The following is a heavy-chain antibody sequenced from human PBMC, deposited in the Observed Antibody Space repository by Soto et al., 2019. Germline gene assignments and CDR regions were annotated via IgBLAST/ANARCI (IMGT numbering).Heavy chain of an antibody. D-gene: IGHD2-2*01. V-gene: IGHV3-33*01. CDR3: ARDPCSSTSCYFDY. CDR2: IWYDGSNK. CDR1: GFTFSSYG. J-gene: IGHJ4*02. Sequence: GGSLRLSCAASGFTFSSYGMHWVRQAPGKGLEWVAVIWYDGSNKYYADSVKGRFTISRDNSKNTLYLQMNSLRAEDTAVYYCARDPCSSTSCYFDYWGQGTLVTVSS.